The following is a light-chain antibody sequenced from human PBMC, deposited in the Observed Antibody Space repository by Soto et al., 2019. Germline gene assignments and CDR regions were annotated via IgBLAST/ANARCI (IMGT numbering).Light chain of an antibody. Sequence: DIQMTQSPSSLSASIGDRVTITCRASQTISTFLNWYQQKPGKAPKLLIYSASNLQSGVPSRFSGSASGTDFTLTISSLQPEDFATYYCQQSYSTLPVTFGGGTKVEIK. CDR2: SAS. CDR3: QQSYSTLPVT. CDR1: QTISTF. V-gene: IGKV1-39*01. J-gene: IGKJ4*01.